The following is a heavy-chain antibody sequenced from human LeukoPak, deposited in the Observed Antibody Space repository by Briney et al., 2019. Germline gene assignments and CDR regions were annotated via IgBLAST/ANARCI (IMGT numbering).Heavy chain of an antibody. D-gene: IGHD3-10*01. Sequence: PSETLSLTCTVSGGSISSSSYYWGWIRQPPGKGLEWIGSIYYSGSTYYNPSLKSRVTISVDTSKNQFSLKLSSVTTADTAVYYCARHRLNVWFGELLTYYMDVWGKGTTVTISS. V-gene: IGHV4-39*01. CDR3: ARHRLNVWFGELLTYYMDV. J-gene: IGHJ6*03. CDR1: GGSISSSSYY. CDR2: IYYSGST.